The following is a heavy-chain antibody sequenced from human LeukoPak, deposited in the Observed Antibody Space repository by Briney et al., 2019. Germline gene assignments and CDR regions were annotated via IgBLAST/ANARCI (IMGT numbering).Heavy chain of an antibody. V-gene: IGHV1-18*01. J-gene: IGHJ4*02. CDR1: GDTFTSYG. D-gene: IGHD4-17*01. CDR2: ISAYNGKT. Sequence: VASVKVSCKASGDTFTSYGISWVRQAPGQGLEWMGWISAYNGKTNYAQKLQGRVTMTTDTSTSTAYMELRSLRSDDTAVYYCARGDDYGDYGYYFDYWGQGTLVSVSS. CDR3: ARGDDYGDYGYYFDY.